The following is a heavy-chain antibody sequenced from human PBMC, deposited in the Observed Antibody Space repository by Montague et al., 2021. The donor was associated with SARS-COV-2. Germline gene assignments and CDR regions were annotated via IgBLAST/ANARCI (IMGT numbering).Heavy chain of an antibody. V-gene: IGHV4-59*01. CDR2: IFYTGST. D-gene: IGHD5-18*01. CDR3: ARDFRLQLWQTNYYFGL. Sequence: SKTLSLTCSVSGGSTSNYYWTWIRQSPGKGLQWIGYIFYTGSTKFNPSLKSRVSMSLDTSKNHFSLRLTSVTAADTAVYYCARDFRLQLWQTNYYFGLWGRGTLVSVSS. J-gene: IGHJ2*01. CDR1: GGSTSNYY.